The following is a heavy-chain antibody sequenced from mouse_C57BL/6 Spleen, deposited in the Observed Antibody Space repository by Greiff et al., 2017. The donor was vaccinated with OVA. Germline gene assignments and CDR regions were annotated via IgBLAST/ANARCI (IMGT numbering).Heavy chain of an antibody. Sequence: VQLQESGAELVGPGASVTLSCTASGYTFTDYEMHWVQQPPVHGLEWIGAIYPETGGTAYNQKFKGKAILTADKSSSTAYMELRSLTSEDSAVYYCTRDDSGGFAYWGQGTLVTVSA. CDR3: TRDDSGGFAY. D-gene: IGHD2-4*01. V-gene: IGHV1-15*01. J-gene: IGHJ3*01. CDR1: GYTFTDYE. CDR2: IYPETGGT.